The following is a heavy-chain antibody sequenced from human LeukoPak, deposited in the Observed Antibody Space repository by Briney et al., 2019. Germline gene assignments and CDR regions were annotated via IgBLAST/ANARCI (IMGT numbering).Heavy chain of an antibody. CDR2: ISSSSTYI. D-gene: IGHD3-9*01. V-gene: IGHV3-21*06. CDR3: ARAPYDILTGYSPYYFES. J-gene: IGHJ4*02. Sequence: GGSLRLSCVASGFPFRSFSMNWVRQAPGKGLEWVSSISSSSTYIYYADSVKGRFTISRDNAKNSLYLQMNSLRAEDTAVYYCARAPYDILTGYSPYYFESWGQGTLVTVSS. CDR1: GFPFRSFS.